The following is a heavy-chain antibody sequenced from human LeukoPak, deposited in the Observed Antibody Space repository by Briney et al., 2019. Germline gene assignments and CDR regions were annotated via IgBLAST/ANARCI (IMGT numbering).Heavy chain of an antibody. V-gene: IGHV3-30*18. CDR2: ISYDGSDK. Sequence: PGGSLRLSCAASGFTFSSYGLHWVRQAPGKGLEWVAVISYDGSDKYYADSVKGRFTISRDNSKNTLYLQMNSLRAEDTAVYCCAKDRSSTWSGAFDIWGQGTMVIVSS. CDR3: AKDRSSTWSGAFDI. D-gene: IGHD6-13*01. J-gene: IGHJ3*02. CDR1: GFTFSSYG.